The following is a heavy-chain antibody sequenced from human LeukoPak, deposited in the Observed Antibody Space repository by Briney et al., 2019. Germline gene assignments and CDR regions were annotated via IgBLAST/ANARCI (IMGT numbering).Heavy chain of an antibody. CDR2: IIPILTTP. Sequence: ASVKVSCKASGGTFSNDGISWVRQAPGQGLEWMGGIIPILTTPKYAQKFQGRVTISADESTSTAYMELSSLRAEDTALYYCARGAGFKSGRTIHFFGMDVWGQGTLVTVSS. CDR1: GGTFSNDG. V-gene: IGHV1-69*13. CDR3: ARGAGFKSGRTIHFFGMDV. J-gene: IGHJ6*02. D-gene: IGHD2-21*01.